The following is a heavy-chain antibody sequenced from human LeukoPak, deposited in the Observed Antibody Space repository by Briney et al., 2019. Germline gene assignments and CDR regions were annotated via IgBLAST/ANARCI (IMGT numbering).Heavy chain of an antibody. CDR1: GGSFSGYY. CDR3: ARRAGAYSHPYDY. CDR2: INHSGST. V-gene: IGHV4-34*01. D-gene: IGHD4/OR15-4a*01. J-gene: IGHJ4*02. Sequence: SETLSLTCAVYGGSFSGYYWSWIRQPPGKGLEWIGEINHSGSTNYNPSLKSRVTISVDTSKSQFSLKLSSVTAADTAVYYCARRAGAYSHPYDYWGQGTLVTVSS.